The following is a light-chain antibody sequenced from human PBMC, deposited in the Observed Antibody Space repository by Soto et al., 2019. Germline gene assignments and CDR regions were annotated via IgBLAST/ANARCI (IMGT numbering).Light chain of an antibody. V-gene: IGKV1D-13*01. CDR2: DAS. CDR1: QGISSA. J-gene: IGKJ1*01. CDR3: QQFNNYPRT. Sequence: AIQLTQYTSSLSASVGDRVTITCRASQGISSALAWYQQKPGKAPKLLIYDASSLESGVPSRFSGSGSGTDFTLTISSLQPEDFATYYCQQFNNYPRTFCQGTNVDIK.